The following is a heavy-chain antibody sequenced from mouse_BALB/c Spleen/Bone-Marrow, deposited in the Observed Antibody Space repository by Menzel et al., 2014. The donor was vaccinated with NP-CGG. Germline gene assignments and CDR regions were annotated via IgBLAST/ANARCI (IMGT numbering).Heavy chain of an antibody. V-gene: IGHV1-67*01. J-gene: IGHJ4*01. CDR1: GYTSTDYG. Sequence: QVQLQQSGPELVRPGVSVKISCKGSGYTSTDYGMHWVKQSHAKSLEWIGLISLYSGNTNYNQKFKDKATMTVDKSSSTAYMELARLTSEDSAIYYCARGDYRYDETMDYWGQGTPVTVSS. CDR3: ARGDYRYDETMDY. D-gene: IGHD2-14*01. CDR2: ISLYSGNT.